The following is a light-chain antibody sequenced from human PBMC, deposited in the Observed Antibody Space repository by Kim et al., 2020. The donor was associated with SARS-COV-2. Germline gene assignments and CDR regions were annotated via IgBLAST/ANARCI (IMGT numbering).Light chain of an antibody. J-gene: IGKJ1*01. CDR2: GAS. CDR1: QSLSNTN. Sequence: EVVLTQFPGTLSLSPGERATLSCRASQSLSNTNLVWNQQRSGQPPRLLIYGASTRATGIPDRFSGSGSGTDFTLTINRLEPEDFAVYYCQQYGSSPRTFGQGTKVDIK. CDR3: QQYGSSPRT. V-gene: IGKV3-20*01.